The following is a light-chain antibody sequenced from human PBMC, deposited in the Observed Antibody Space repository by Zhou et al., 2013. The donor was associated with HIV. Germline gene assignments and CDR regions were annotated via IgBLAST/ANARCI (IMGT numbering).Light chain of an antibody. CDR3: QHFHIYPVS. V-gene: IGKV1-5*03. CDR2: KAS. J-gene: IGKJ5*01. Sequence: IQMTQSPSTLSASVGDRVTITCRASQSISSWVAWYQQKPGKAPKLLIYKASNLESGVPSRFSGSGSGTEFTLTITSLQPDDFGTFYCQHFHIYPVSFGPGTRLEI. CDR1: QSISSW.